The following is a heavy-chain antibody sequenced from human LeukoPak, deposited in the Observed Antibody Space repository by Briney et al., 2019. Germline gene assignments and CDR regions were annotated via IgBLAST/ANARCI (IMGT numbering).Heavy chain of an antibody. V-gene: IGHV1-69*04. CDR1: GGTFSSYA. J-gene: IGHJ3*02. CDR3: ARGLTMIVDAFDI. CDR2: IIPILGIA. D-gene: IGHD3-22*01. Sequence: GASVKVSCKSSGGTFSSYAISWVRQAPGQGLEWMGRIIPILGIANYAQKFQGRVTITADKSTSTAYMELSSLRSEDTAVYYCARGLTMIVDAFDIWGQGTMVTVSS.